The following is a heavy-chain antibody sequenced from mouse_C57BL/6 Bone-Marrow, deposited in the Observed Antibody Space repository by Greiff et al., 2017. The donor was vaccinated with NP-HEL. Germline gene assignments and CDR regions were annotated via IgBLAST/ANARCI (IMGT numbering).Heavy chain of an antibody. V-gene: IGHV5-9-1*02. D-gene: IGHD2-14*01. CDR3: TRDRRGNWYFDV. CDR2: ISSGGDYI. J-gene: IGHJ1*03. CDR1: GFTFSSYA. Sequence: EVKLVESGEGLVKPGGSLKLSCAASGFTFSSYAMSWVRQTPEKRLEWVAYISSGGDYIYYADTVKGRFTISRDNARNTLYLQMSSLKSEDTAMYYCTRDRRGNWYFDVWGTGTTVTVSS.